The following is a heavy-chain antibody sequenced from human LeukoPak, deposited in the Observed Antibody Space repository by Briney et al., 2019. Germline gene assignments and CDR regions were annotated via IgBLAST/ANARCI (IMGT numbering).Heavy chain of an antibody. Sequence: SVKVSCKASGYTFTGYYMHWVRQAPGQGLEWMGGIIPIFGTANYAQKFQGRVTITADESTSTAYMELSSLRSEDTAVYYCARAGIPRKSWFDPWGQGTLVTVSS. D-gene: IGHD1-20*01. CDR1: GYTFTGYY. CDR2: IIPIFGTA. J-gene: IGHJ5*02. V-gene: IGHV1-69*13. CDR3: ARAGIPRKSWFDP.